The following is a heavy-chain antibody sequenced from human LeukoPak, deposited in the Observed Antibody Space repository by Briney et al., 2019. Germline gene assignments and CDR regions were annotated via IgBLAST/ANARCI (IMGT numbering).Heavy chain of an antibody. J-gene: IGHJ4*02. CDR3: ATGSCSGAGCNYGTPLDY. CDR2: IYSTGTI. Sequence: PGGSLRLSCAASGFTVSSNYMSCVRQAPGKGLEWVAVIYSTGTIYYADSVKGRFTISRDNSKNTLYLQMSSLRVEDTAMYYCATGSCSGAGCNYGTPLDYWGQGTLLTVSS. CDR1: GFTVSSNY. V-gene: IGHV3-53*01. D-gene: IGHD2-15*01.